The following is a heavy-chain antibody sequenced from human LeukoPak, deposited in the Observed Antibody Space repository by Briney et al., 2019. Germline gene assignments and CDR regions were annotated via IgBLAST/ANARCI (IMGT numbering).Heavy chain of an antibody. Sequence: GGSLRLSCAASGFSFSSNVMIWVRQAPGKGLEWVSAISQSSTATYYGDSVKGRSSISRDDSKNTVYLQINSLRADDTAIYYCAKESPYTSPRNYYFDYWGQGTLVTVSS. D-gene: IGHD1-14*01. J-gene: IGHJ4*02. V-gene: IGHV3-23*01. CDR2: ISQSSTAT. CDR1: GFSFSSNV. CDR3: AKESPYTSPRNYYFDY.